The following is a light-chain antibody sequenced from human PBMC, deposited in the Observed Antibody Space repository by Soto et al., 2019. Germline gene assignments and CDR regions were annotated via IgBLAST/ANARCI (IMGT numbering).Light chain of an antibody. CDR1: ESVSSN. Sequence: EVVMTQSPATLSVSPGERATLSCRASESVSSNLAWYQQRPGQAPRLVIYGASTRATGIPARFSGGGSGTEFTLTISSLQSEDFATYYCQQSYSTPPTFGQGTRLEIK. CDR2: GAS. CDR3: QQSYSTPPT. J-gene: IGKJ5*01. V-gene: IGKV3-15*01.